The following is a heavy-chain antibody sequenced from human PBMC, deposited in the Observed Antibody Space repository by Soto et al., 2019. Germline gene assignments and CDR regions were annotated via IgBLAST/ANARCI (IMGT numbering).Heavy chain of an antibody. D-gene: IGHD2-2*01. J-gene: IGHJ6*02. CDR1: GFTFGDYA. CDR2: IRSKAYGETT. CDR3: TRYTYTSRYSYFGMDV. V-gene: IGHV3-49*03. Sequence: GGSLRLSCTCFGFTFGDYAISWSRQAPGKGLEWVGVIRSKAYGETTDYGASVKGRFTILRDDSKSIAYLQLNSLQSEDPGVYYCTRYTYTSRYSYFGMDVWGHGTAVTVSS.